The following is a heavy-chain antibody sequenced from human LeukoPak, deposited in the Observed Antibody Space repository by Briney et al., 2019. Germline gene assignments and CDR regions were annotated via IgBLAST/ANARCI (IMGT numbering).Heavy chain of an antibody. J-gene: IGHJ3*02. V-gene: IGHV5-51*01. CDR3: ATVTGSYGTGDDTFDI. CDR2: IYPGDSDT. Sequence: GESLKISCKGSGYSFTSYWIGWVRQMPGKGLEWMGIIYPGDSDTRYSPSFQGQVTISADKSISTAYLQWSSLKASDTAMYYCATVTGSYGTGDDTFDIWGQGTMVSVSS. CDR1: GYSFTSYW. D-gene: IGHD1-26*01.